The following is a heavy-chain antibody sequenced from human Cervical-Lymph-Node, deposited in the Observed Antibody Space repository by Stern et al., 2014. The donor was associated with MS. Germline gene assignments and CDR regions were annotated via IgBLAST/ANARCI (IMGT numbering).Heavy chain of an antibody. CDR3: ARSYSGSYLPRWDY. Sequence: QVQLVESGAEVKKPGASVKVSCKASGYTFTGYYMHWVRQAPGQGLEWMGWINPNSGGTNYAQKFQGWVTMTRDTSISTAYMELSRLRSDDTAVYYCARSYSGSYLPRWDYWGQGTLVTVSS. CDR1: GYTFTGYY. J-gene: IGHJ4*02. CDR2: INPNSGGT. V-gene: IGHV1-2*04. D-gene: IGHD1-26*01.